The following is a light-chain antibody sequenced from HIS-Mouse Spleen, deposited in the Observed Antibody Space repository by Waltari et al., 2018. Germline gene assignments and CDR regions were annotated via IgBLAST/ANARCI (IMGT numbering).Light chain of an antibody. CDR2: EVS. CDR3: SSYTSSSTV. V-gene: IGLV2-18*02. CDR1: SSDVGSYNR. J-gene: IGLJ1*01. Sequence: QSALTQPPSVSGSPGQSVTISCTGTSSDVGSYNRVSWYQQPPGTAPKLMIYEVSNRPSGFPDRFAGSKSGNTASLTISGLQAEDEADYYCSSYTSSSTVFGTGTKVTVL.